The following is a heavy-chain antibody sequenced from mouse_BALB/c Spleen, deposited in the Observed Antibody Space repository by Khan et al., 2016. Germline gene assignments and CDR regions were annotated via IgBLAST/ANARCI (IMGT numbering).Heavy chain of an antibody. J-gene: IGHJ3*01. CDR1: GFNIKDYY. CDR3: AGEISYHTSRGFAY. CDR2: IDPENGHT. Sequence: LQLKESGAELVRPGASVKLSCKASGFNIKDYYLHWVKQRPEQGLEWVGWIDPENGHTIYDPKFQGKASMTADTSSNTAYLQLSSLTSEDTAVYYCAGEISYHTSRGFAYLGHGTLVIVSA. D-gene: IGHD2-12*01. V-gene: IGHV14-1*02.